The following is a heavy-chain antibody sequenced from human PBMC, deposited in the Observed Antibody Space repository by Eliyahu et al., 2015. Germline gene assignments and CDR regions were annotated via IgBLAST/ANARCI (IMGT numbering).Heavy chain of an antibody. D-gene: IGHD5-18*01. CDR1: SYW. CDR2: INSDGSST. J-gene: IGHJ4*02. CDR3: ARVPRGYQPGY. Sequence: SYWMHWVRQAPGKGLVWVSRINSDGSSTSYADSVKGRFTISRDNAKNTLYLQMNSLRAEDTAVYYCARVPRGYQPGYWGQGTLVTVSS. V-gene: IGHV3-74*01.